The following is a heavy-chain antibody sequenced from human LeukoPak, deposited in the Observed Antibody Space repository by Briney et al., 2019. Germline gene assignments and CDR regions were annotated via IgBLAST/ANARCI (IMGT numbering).Heavy chain of an antibody. CDR1: GYTFTGYY. Sequence: ASVKVSCKASGYTFTGYYMHWVRQAPGQGLEWMGWINPNSGGTNYAQKFQGRVTMTRDTSISTAHMELSRLRSDDTAVYYCARDLNPPQYYYDSSSTGYWGQGTLVTVSS. CDR3: ARDLNPPQYYYDSSSTGY. J-gene: IGHJ4*02. V-gene: IGHV1-2*02. CDR2: INPNSGGT. D-gene: IGHD3-22*01.